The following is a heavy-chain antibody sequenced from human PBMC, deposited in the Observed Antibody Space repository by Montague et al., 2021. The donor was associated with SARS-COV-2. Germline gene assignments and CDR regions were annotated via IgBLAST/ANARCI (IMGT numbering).Heavy chain of an antibody. Sequence: SETLSLTCAVSGGSISSGGYYWGWIRQPPGKGLEWIGSIYYTGSTYYNPSLKGRVTISVDTSKNQFSLKLSSVTAADTAVYYCAGGRGDSGSAEYYYGMDCWGQGTPVTVSS. CDR2: IYYTGST. D-gene: IGHD1-26*01. CDR1: GGSISSGGYY. J-gene: IGHJ6*02. V-gene: IGHV4-39*07. CDR3: AGGRGDSGSAEYYYGMDC.